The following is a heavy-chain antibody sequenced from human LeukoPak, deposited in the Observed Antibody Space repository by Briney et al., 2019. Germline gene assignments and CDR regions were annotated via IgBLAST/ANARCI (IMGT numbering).Heavy chain of an antibody. J-gene: IGHJ4*02. CDR3: ASLSSGAAYV. Sequence: SETLSLTCTVSGAHISNYYWTWVRQSAAQGLEWIGRLHASESTIYNPSLKSRVTMSIDTSKDQLSLTLTSVTAADSAVYYCASLSSGAAYVWGQGTLVTVSS. D-gene: IGHD3-22*01. CDR1: GAHISNYY. V-gene: IGHV4-4*07. CDR2: LHASEST.